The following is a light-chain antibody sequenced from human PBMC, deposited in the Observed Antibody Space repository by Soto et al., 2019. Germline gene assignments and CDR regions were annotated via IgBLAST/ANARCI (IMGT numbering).Light chain of an antibody. J-gene: IGLJ2*01. V-gene: IGLV1-44*01. CDR1: SSNIGNNL. Sequence: QLVLTQPPSASGTPGQRVTISCSGSSSNIGNNLVNWYRQLPGTAPKLLIYSNSQRPSGVPDRFSASKSGTSASLAISGLQSEDEADYYCAAWDDGLNGVLFGGGTKVTVL. CDR2: SNS. CDR3: AAWDDGLNGVL.